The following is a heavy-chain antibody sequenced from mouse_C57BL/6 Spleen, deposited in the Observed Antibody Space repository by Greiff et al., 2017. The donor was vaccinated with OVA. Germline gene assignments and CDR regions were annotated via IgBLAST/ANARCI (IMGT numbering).Heavy chain of an antibody. CDR3: ARMDTTVDWYFDV. CDR2: INPSSGYT. CDR1: GYTFTSYT. J-gene: IGHJ1*03. Sequence: QVQLKQSGAELARPGASVKMSCKASGYTFTSYTMHWVKQRPGQGLEWIGYINPSSGYTKYNQKFKDKATLTADKSSSTAYMQLSSLTSEDSAVYYCARMDTTVDWYFDVWGTGTTVTVSS. D-gene: IGHD1-1*01. V-gene: IGHV1-4*01.